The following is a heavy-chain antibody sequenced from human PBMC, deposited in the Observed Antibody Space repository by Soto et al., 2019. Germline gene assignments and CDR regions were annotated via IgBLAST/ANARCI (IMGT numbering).Heavy chain of an antibody. J-gene: IGHJ5*02. V-gene: IGHV3-9*01. CDR3: AKGRGALTVVSNWFDP. CDR1: GFTLEDHA. D-gene: IGHD3-22*01. CDR2: INWNSGIT. Sequence: EVQLVESGGGLVQPGRSLRLSCAAIGFTLEDHAMHWIRQVPGKGLEWVAGINWNSGITGYADSVKGRFTISRDNANNSLHLEMNSLKTEDTAFYYCAKGRGALTVVSNWFDPWGQGTLVTVSS.